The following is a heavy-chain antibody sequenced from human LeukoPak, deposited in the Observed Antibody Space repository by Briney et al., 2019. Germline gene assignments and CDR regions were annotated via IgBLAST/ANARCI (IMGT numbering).Heavy chain of an antibody. CDR2: FDPEDGET. CDR3: ATVSGIAVPWGEVYYYHMDV. CDR1: GYTLTELS. J-gene: IGHJ6*03. Sequence: GASVKVTCKVSGYTLTELSMHWVRQAPGKGLEWMGGFDPEDGETIYAQKFQGRVTMTEDTSTDTAYMELSSLRSEDTAVYYCATVSGIAVPWGEVYYYHMDVWGKGTTVTVSS. V-gene: IGHV1-24*01. D-gene: IGHD6-19*01.